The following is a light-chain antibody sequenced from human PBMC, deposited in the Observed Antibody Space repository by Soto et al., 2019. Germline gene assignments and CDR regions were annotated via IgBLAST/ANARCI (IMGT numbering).Light chain of an antibody. V-gene: IGKV1-5*01. Sequence: THMPPSPSTLYSPLGDRVTVTCRASQTISSWLAWYQQRPGKAPKILIYHASSLESGVPSRFSGSGSGTEFTLTISSLQPDDFATYYCQHYNSYGTFGQGTKVDIK. J-gene: IGKJ1*01. CDR2: HAS. CDR3: QHYNSYGT. CDR1: QTISSW.